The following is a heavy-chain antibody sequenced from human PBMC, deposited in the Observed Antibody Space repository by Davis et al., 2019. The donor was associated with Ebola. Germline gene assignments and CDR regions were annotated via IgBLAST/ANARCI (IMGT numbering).Heavy chain of an antibody. CDR2: ISYDGSNK. CDR3: ARVWVGATTADY. V-gene: IGHV3-30-3*01. Sequence: GESLKISCAASGFTFSSYAMHWVRQAPGKGLEWVAVISYDGSNKYYADSVKGRFTISRDNSKNTLYLQMNSLRAEDTAVYYCARVWVGATTADYWGQGTLVTVSS. D-gene: IGHD1-26*01. CDR1: GFTFSSYA. J-gene: IGHJ4*02.